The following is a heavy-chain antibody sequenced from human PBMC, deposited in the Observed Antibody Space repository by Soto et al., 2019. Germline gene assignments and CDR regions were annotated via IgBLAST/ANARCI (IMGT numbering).Heavy chain of an antibody. CDR2: IWYDGSNK. CDR1: GFTFSSYG. J-gene: IGHJ4*02. CDR3: ARDLGGGSSSDY. V-gene: IGHV3-33*01. D-gene: IGHD6-19*01. Sequence: QVQLVESGGGVVQPGRSLRLSCAASGFTFSSYGMHWVRQAPGMELEWVAVIWYDGSNKYYADSVKGRFTISRDNSKKTLYLQMNSLRAEDTAVSYCARDLGGGSSSDYWGQGTLVTVSS.